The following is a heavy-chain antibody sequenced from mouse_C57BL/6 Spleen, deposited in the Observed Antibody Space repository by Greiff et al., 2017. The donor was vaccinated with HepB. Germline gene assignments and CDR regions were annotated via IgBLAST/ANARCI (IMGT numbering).Heavy chain of an antibody. CDR3: AREYDDYNEGLFAY. J-gene: IGHJ3*01. V-gene: IGHV1-69*01. D-gene: IGHD2-4*01. CDR1: GYTFTSYW. Sequence: VQLQQSGAELVMPGASVKLSCKASGYTFTSYWMHWVKQRPGQGLEWIGEIDPSDSYTNYNQKFKGKSTLTVDKSSSTAYMQLSSLTSEDSAVYYCAREYDDYNEGLFAYWGQGTLVTVSA. CDR2: IDPSDSYT.